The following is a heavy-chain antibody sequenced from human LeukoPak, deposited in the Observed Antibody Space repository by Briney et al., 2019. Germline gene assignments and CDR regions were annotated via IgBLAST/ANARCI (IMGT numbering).Heavy chain of an antibody. Sequence: SETLSLTCTVSGGSISSYYWSWIRQPAGKGLEWIGRIYTSGSTNYNPSLKSRVTMSVDTSKNQFSLKLSSVTAADPAVYYCARVGTSYPHVWYFDYWGQGTLVTVSS. CDR2: IYTSGST. V-gene: IGHV4-4*07. J-gene: IGHJ4*02. CDR1: GGSISSYY. D-gene: IGHD1-26*01. CDR3: ARVGTSYPHVWYFDY.